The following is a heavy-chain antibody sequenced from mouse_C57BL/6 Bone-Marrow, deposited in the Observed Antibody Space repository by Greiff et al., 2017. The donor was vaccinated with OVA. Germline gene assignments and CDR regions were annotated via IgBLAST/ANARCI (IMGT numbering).Heavy chain of an antibody. Sequence: EVKLVESGGGLVQSGRSLRLSCATSGFTFSDFYMEWVRQAPGKGLEWIAASRNKANDYTTEYSASVKGRFIVSRDTSQSILYLQMNALRAEDTAIYYCARDNWGFFDYWGQGTTLTVSS. D-gene: IGHD4-1*01. V-gene: IGHV7-1*01. CDR2: SRNKANDYTT. J-gene: IGHJ2*01. CDR1: GFTFSDFY. CDR3: ARDNWGFFDY.